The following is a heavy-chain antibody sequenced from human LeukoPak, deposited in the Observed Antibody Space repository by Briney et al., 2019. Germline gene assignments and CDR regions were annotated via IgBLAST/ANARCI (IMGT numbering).Heavy chain of an antibody. D-gene: IGHD6-13*01. CDR3: AREVKQRYSSSRGAFDI. CDR1: GGSISSGGYY. J-gene: IGHJ3*02. CDR2: IYYSGST. Sequence: PSETLSLTCTVSGGSISSGGYYWSWIRQHPGKGLEWIGYIYYSGSTYYIPSLKSRVTISVDTSKNQFSLKLSSVTAADTAVYYCAREVKQRYSSSRGAFDIWGQGTMVTVSS. V-gene: IGHV4-31*03.